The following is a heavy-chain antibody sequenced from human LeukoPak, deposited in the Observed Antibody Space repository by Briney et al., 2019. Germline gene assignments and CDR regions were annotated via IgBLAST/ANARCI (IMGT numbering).Heavy chain of an antibody. D-gene: IGHD2-15*01. V-gene: IGHV3-33*01. CDR2: IWYDGSNK. CDR3: ARVGGSFQYYYYGTDV. J-gene: IGHJ6*02. CDR1: GFTFSSYG. Sequence: GGSLRLSCAASGFTFSSYGMHWVRQAPGKGLEWVAVIWYDGSNKYYADSVKGRFTLSRDNSKNTLYLQMNSLRAEDTAVYYCARVGGSFQYYYYGTDVWGQGTTATV.